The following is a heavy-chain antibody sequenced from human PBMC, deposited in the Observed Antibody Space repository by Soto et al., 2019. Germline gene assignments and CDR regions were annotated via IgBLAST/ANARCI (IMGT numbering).Heavy chain of an antibody. J-gene: IGHJ4*02. V-gene: IGHV3-30*18. CDR2: ISYDGSNK. D-gene: IGHD2-15*01. CDR1: GFTFSSYG. Sequence: QVQLVESGGGVVQPGRSLRLSCAASGFTFSSYGMHWVRQAPGKGLEWVAVISYDGSNKYYADSVKGRFTISRDNSKNTLYMQMNSLRAEDTAVYYFAKDNGNIVVVVAPLYCFDYWGQGTLVTVSS. CDR3: AKDNGNIVVVVAPLYCFDY.